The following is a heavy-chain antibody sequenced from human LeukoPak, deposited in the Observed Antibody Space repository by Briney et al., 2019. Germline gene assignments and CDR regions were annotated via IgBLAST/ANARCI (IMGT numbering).Heavy chain of an antibody. V-gene: IGHV3-74*01. CDR3: ARAYCGGNCYSRAMDY. D-gene: IGHD2-21*02. CDR2: INDDGWST. Sequence: GGSLRLSCAASGFIFSNYWMHWVRQAPGKGLVWVSRINDDGWSTSYTDSVKGRFTISRDNAKNTLYLQMNSLRAEDTAVYYRARAYCGGNCYSRAMDYWGQGTAVTVSS. J-gene: IGHJ4*02. CDR1: GFIFSNYW.